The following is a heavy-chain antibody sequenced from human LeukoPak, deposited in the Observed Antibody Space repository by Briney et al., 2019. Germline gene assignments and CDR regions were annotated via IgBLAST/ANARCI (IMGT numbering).Heavy chain of an antibody. CDR1: GSTLSEFA. J-gene: IGHJ4*02. CDR3: ATEVEYDSNGYLVDY. CDR2: FDLEDDER. Sequence: ASVKVSCKVSGSTLSEFAIHWVRQAPGKGLEWMGGFDLEDDERRYSEKFQGRVTMTEDTSTDTAYMFLSSLRSEDTAVYYCATEVEYDSNGYLVDYWGQGTLVTVSS. V-gene: IGHV1-24*01. D-gene: IGHD3-22*01.